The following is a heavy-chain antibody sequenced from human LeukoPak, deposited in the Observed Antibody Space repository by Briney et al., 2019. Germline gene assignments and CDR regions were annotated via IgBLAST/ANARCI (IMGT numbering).Heavy chain of an antibody. CDR2: IWYDGSNQ. CDR3: ARDANYYNLDY. Sequence: GGSLRLSCAASGFTFTNYGVHWVRQAPGKGLEWVAVIWYDGSNQYYADSVKGRVTISRDNSKNTLHLQMNSLRAEDTAVYYCARDANYYNLDYWGQGTLVTVSS. V-gene: IGHV3-33*01. J-gene: IGHJ4*02. CDR1: GFTFTNYG. D-gene: IGHD3-10*01.